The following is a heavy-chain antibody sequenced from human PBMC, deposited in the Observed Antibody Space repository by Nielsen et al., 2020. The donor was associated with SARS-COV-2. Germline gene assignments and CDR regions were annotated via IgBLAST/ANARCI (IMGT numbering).Heavy chain of an antibody. CDR1: GFTFSSYG. D-gene: IGHD6-13*01. CDR3: ARDRDDSSSWYYYGMDV. Sequence: GGSLRLSCAASGFTFSSYGMHWVRQAPGKGLEWVAVIWYDGSNKYYADSVKGRFTISRDNSKNTLYLQMNSLRAEDTAVYYCARDRDDSSSWYYYGMDVWGQGTTVTVSS. V-gene: IGHV3-33*01. J-gene: IGHJ6*02. CDR2: IWYDGSNK.